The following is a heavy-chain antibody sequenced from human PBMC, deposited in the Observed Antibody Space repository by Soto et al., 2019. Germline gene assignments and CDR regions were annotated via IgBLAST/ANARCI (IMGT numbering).Heavy chain of an antibody. Sequence: QVQLVESGGGVVQPGRSLRLSCAASGFPFSTYGMHWVRQAPGKGLEWVTVISYDGSNKYYADSVKGRFTISRDNSKNTLYLQMNSLRPEDTAVYYCAKDGEQQLVYYYYGMDVWGQGTTVTVSS. D-gene: IGHD6-13*01. CDR1: GFPFSTYG. CDR3: AKDGEQQLVYYYYGMDV. CDR2: ISYDGSNK. V-gene: IGHV3-30*18. J-gene: IGHJ6*02.